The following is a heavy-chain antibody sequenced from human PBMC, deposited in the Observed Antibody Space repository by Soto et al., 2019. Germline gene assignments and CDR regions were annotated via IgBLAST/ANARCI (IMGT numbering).Heavy chain of an antibody. CDR2: IWYDGSNK. CDR1: GFTFSSYS. D-gene: IGHD4-17*01. J-gene: IGHJ3*02. Sequence: GGSLRLSCAASGFTFSSYSMHWVRQAPGKGLEWVAVIWYDGSNKYYADSVKGRFTISRDNSKNTLYLQMNSLRAEDTAVYYCARGGDYGDYVLFAFDIWGQGTMVTVSS. CDR3: ARGGDYGDYVLFAFDI. V-gene: IGHV3-33*08.